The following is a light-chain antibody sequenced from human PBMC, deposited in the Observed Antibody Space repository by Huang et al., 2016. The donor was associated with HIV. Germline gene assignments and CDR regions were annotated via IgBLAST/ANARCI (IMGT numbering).Light chain of an antibody. CDR2: AAS. CDR1: QSISSY. Sequence: DIQMTQSPSSLSASVGDRVIITCRASQSISSYLNWYQQQPGKAPNLLIYAASSLQSGVPSRFSGSGSGTDFTLTIRSLQHEDFATYYCQQSYSNTFTFGAGTKVDVK. J-gene: IGKJ3*01. V-gene: IGKV1-39*01. CDR3: QQSYSNTFT.